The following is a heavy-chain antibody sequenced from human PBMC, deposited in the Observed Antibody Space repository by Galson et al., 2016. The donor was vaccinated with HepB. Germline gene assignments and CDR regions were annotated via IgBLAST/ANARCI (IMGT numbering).Heavy chain of an antibody. CDR3: AKGRGGFSVGYFDY. V-gene: IGHV3-23*01. CDR2: VSGSGGST. D-gene: IGHD3-16*01. Sequence: SLRLSCAASGFTFNSYAMSWVRQAPGKGLEWVSAVSGSGGSTYFADSVKGRFTISRDNSKNTLYLQMNSLRAEDTAIYYCAKGRGGFSVGYFDYWGQGTLVTVSS. CDR1: GFTFNSYA. J-gene: IGHJ4*02.